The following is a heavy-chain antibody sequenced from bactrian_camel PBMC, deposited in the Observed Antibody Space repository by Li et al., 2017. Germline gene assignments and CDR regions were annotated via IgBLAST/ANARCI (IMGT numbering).Heavy chain of an antibody. Sequence: HVQLVESGGGLVQLGGSLNLSCAATGKTNVLNCMGWFRQAPGKEREGVAVITRIHGGTEYADSVKGRFIISRDSSKMTWSLQMNNLKPEDTAMYYCAAVTGCSLTPWLRDPGNKSGPMNWGQGTQVTVS. CDR2: ITRIHGGT. D-gene: IGHD3*01. CDR1: GKTNVLNC. V-gene: IGHV3S53*01. J-gene: IGHJ4*01. CDR3: AAVTGCSLTPWLRDPGNKSGPMN.